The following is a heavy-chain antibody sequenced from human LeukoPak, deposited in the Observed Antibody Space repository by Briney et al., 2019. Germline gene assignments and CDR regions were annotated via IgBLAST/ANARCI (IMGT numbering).Heavy chain of an antibody. CDR3: ARHSFIAAADNFDY. CDR1: GYTGTSDG. Sequence: ASVKGSCKASGYTGTSDGLSWGRQAPGQGLEWMGWISAYNGNTNYAQKLQGRVTMTTDTSTSTAYMELRSLRSDDTAVYYCARHSFIAAADNFDYWGQGTLVTVSS. J-gene: IGHJ4*02. CDR2: ISAYNGNT. D-gene: IGHD6-13*01. V-gene: IGHV1-18*01.